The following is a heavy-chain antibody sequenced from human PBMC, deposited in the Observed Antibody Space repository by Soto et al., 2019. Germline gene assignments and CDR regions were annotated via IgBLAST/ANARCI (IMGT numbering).Heavy chain of an antibody. CDR1: GFTFSSYA. V-gene: IGHV3-30-3*01. J-gene: IGHJ4*02. Sequence: GGSLRLSCAASGFTFSSYAMHWVRQAPGKGLEWVAVISYDGSNKYYADSVKGRFTISRDNSKNTLYLQMNSLRAEDTAVYYCARDVLLAAAGWEYFDYWGQGTLVTVSS. CDR3: ARDVLLAAAGWEYFDY. CDR2: ISYDGSNK. D-gene: IGHD6-13*01.